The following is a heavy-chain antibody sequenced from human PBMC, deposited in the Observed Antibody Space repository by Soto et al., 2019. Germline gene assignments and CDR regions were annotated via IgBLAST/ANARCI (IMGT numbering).Heavy chain of an antibody. D-gene: IGHD3-22*01. V-gene: IGHV3-23*01. J-gene: IGHJ6*02. Sequence: EVQLLESGGGFVQPGGSLRLSCAASGFTFSSYAMTWVRQAPGKGLEWVSAISGSAGRTFYADSVRGRFTISRDTSKNTLYLQMNNLRAEDTAVYYCAKDGAKYYYDSGAYFTYGMDVWGQGTTVTVSS. CDR2: ISGSAGRT. CDR1: GFTFSSYA. CDR3: AKDGAKYYYDSGAYFTYGMDV.